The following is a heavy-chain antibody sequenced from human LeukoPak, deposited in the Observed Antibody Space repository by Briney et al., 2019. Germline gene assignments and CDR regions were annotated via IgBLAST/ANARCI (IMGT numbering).Heavy chain of an antibody. D-gene: IGHD3-3*01. CDR3: VRSMSGRNDF. J-gene: IGHJ4*02. CDR2: ISTVGTRT. V-gene: IGHV3-74*01. CDR1: GFTFSNYW. Sequence: GGSLRLSCAGSGFTFSNYWVHGVRQAPGKGLVWVARISTVGTRTDYADSVRGRFTISRDNAQNIYLQMNSLTAEDTAVYYCVRSMSGRNDFWGQGNVVSVSS.